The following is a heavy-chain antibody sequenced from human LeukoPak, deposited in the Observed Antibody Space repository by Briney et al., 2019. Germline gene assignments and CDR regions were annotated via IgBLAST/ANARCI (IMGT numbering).Heavy chain of an antibody. V-gene: IGHV1-2*02. J-gene: IGHJ6*03. CDR2: INPNSGGT. CDR1: GYTFTDYY. CDR3: ARGPNYGPLGPLYYMDV. Sequence: GASVKVSCKTSGYTFTDYYMHWVRQAPGQGLEWMGWINPNSGGTNYAQKFQGRVTMTRDTSISTAYMELSRLRSDDTAVYYCARGPNYGPLGPLYYMDVWGKGTTVTVSS. D-gene: IGHD3-16*01.